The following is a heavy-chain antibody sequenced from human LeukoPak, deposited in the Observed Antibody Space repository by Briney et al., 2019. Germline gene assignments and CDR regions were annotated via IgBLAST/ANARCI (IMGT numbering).Heavy chain of an antibody. D-gene: IGHD2-15*01. CDR2: IYYSGST. CDR1: GGSISSSSYY. V-gene: IGHV4-39*01. CDR3: ALGRDKSDYFDY. J-gene: IGHJ4*02. Sequence: SETLSLTCTVSGGSISSSSYYWGWIRQPPGKGLEWIGSIYYSGSTYYNPSLKSRVTISVDTSKNQFSLKLSSVTTADTAVYYCALGRDKSDYFDYWGQGTLVTVSS.